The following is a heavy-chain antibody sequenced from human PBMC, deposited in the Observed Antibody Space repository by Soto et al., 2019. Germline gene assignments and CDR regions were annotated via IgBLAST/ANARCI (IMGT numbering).Heavy chain of an antibody. CDR3: ARARTVLLPFDY. D-gene: IGHD2-15*01. Sequence: QVQLVQSGAEVKKPGASVNVSCKASGYIFTSYGISWVRQAPGQGLEWMGWISAYNGNTNYAQMLQGRVTMTTDTSTSTAYMDLRSLRSDDTAVYYCARARTVLLPFDYWGQGTLLTVSS. CDR2: ISAYNGNT. J-gene: IGHJ4*02. CDR1: GYIFTSYG. V-gene: IGHV1-18*01.